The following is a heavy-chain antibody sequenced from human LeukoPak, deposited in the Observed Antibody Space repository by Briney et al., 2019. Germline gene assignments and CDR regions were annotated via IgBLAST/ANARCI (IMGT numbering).Heavy chain of an antibody. CDR3: ARKTPRFGDYDY. CDR2: IYSAGST. V-gene: IGHV3-66*01. J-gene: IGHJ4*02. D-gene: IGHD2-15*01. Sequence: PGGSLRLSCVASGFTFSDYYMSWIRQAPGKGLEWVSLIYSAGSTYYADSVKGRFTISRDNSKNTLYLQMNSLRAEDTAVYYCARKTPRFGDYDYWGQGTLVTVSS. CDR1: GFTFSDYY.